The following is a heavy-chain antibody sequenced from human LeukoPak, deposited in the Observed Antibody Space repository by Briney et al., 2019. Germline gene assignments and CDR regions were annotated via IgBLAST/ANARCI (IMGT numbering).Heavy chain of an antibody. CDR1: GYTFTSYD. Sequence: ASVKVSCKASGYTFTSYDINWVRQATGQGLEWMGWMNPNSGNTGYAQKFQGRVTMTRDTSISIAYMELSRLRSDDTAVYYCARDLIYYDSSGLTWGQGTLVTVSS. D-gene: IGHD3-22*01. CDR3: ARDLIYYDSSGLT. CDR2: MNPNSGNT. V-gene: IGHV1-8*01. J-gene: IGHJ5*02.